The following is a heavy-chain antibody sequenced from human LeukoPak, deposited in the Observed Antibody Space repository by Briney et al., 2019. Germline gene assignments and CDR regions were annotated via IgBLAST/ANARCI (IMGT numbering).Heavy chain of an antibody. CDR1: GGSISSYY. CDR2: IYHSGST. Sequence: SETLSLTCTVSGGSISSYYWSWIRQPPGKGLEWIGYIYHSGSTYYNPSLKSRVTISVDRSKNQFSLKLSSVTAADTAVYYCARGFSPQEYYYDSSGYYDAFDIWGQGTMVTVSS. CDR3: ARGFSPQEYYYDSSGYYDAFDI. V-gene: IGHV4-59*12. D-gene: IGHD3-22*01. J-gene: IGHJ3*02.